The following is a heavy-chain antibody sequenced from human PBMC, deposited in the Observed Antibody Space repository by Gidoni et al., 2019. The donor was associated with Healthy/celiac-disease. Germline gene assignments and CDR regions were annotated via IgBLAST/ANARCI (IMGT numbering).Heavy chain of an antibody. CDR3: ARGGGRDRTTGTTVYSGGRFDP. CDR1: GFTVSSNY. D-gene: IGHD1-1*01. J-gene: IGHJ5*02. CDR2: ISSGGST. V-gene: IGHV3-66*01. Sequence: EVQLVESGGCLVQPGGSLRLSCAASGFTVSSNYMSWVRQAPGKGLECVSVISSGGSTYYADSVKGRFTISRDNSKNTLYLQMNSLRAEDTAVYYCARGGGRDRTTGTTVYSGGRFDPWGQGTLVTVSS.